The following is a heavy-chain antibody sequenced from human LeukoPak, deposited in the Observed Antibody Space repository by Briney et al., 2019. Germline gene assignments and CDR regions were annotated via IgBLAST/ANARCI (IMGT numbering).Heavy chain of an antibody. V-gene: IGHV3-30*18. CDR1: GFTFSSYG. J-gene: IGHJ4*02. Sequence: GGSLRLSCAASGFTFSSYGMHWVRQAPGKGLEWVAVISYDGSNKYYADSVKGRFTISRDNSKNTLYLQMNSLRAEDTAVYYCAKDLGRDTMVQGYWGQGTLATVPS. CDR2: ISYDGSNK. CDR3: AKDLGRDTMVQGY. D-gene: IGHD3-10*01.